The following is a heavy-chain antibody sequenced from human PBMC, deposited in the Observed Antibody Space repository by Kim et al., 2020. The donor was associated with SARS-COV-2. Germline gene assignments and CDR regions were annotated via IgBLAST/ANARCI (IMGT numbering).Heavy chain of an antibody. CDR2: IYYSGST. D-gene: IGHD3-10*01. CDR1: GGSISSSSYY. V-gene: IGHV4-39*01. Sequence: SETLSLTCTVSGGSISSSSYYWGWIRQPPGKGLEWIESIYYSGSTYYNPSLKSRVTISVDTYKNQFSLKLSSVTAADTAVYYCGRHDAVRLLLWFGVRY. J-gene: IGHJ2*01. CDR3: GRHDAVRLLLWFGVRY.